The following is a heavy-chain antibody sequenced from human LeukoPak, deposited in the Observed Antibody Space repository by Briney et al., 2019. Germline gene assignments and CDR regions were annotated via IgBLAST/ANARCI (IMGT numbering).Heavy chain of an antibody. V-gene: IGHV4-39*07. J-gene: IGHJ4*02. Sequence: SETLSLTCIVSGGSISSSSHYWGWIRQPPGKGLEWIGEINHSGSTNYNPSLKSRVTISVDTSKNQFSLKLSSVTAADTAVYYCARTITMVRGVRNDYWGQGTLVTVSS. D-gene: IGHD3-10*01. CDR2: INHSGST. CDR1: GGSISSSSHY. CDR3: ARTITMVRGVRNDY.